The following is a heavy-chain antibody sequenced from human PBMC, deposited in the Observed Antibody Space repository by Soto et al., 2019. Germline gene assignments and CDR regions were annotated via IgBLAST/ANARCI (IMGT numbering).Heavy chain of an antibody. V-gene: IGHV3-74*01. CDR1: GFTFSNYW. J-gene: IGHJ6*02. CDR3: ARGNNGMDV. CDR2: IKSDGSST. Sequence: EVQLVESGGGLVQLGGSLRLSCAASGFTFSNYWMHWVRQAPGKGLVWVSRIKSDGSSTNYADSVKGRFTSSRDNAKNTLYLQLNSLRVEDTAVYYCARGNNGMDVWGQGTTVTVSS.